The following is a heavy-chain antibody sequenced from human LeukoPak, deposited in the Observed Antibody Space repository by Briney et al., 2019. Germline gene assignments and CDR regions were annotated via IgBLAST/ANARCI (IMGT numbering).Heavy chain of an antibody. D-gene: IGHD5-18*01. CDR3: AKDHGEGYSYGYYFEY. V-gene: IGHV3-23*01. Sequence: GGSLRLSCVVSGFTFSRHAMTWVRQAPGKGLEWVSVISGSGNSVYYADSVKGRFTISRDNSKNTLYLQMNSLRDEDTAVYFCAKDHGEGYSYGYYFEYWAREPWSPSPQ. CDR1: GFTFSRHA. J-gene: IGHJ4*02. CDR2: ISGSGNSV.